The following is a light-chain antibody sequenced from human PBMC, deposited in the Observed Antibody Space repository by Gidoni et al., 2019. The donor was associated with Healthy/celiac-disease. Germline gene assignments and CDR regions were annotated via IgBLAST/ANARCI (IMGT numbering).Light chain of an antibody. J-gene: IGKJ4*01. CDR1: QSVSSY. V-gene: IGKV3-11*01. Sequence: EIVLTQPPATLSLSLGVIATPSCRASQSVSSYLAWYQQKPGQAPRLLIYDASSRATGIPARFSGSGSGTDFTLTISSLEPEDFAVYYCQQRSNWPPLTFGGGTKVEIK. CDR3: QQRSNWPPLT. CDR2: DAS.